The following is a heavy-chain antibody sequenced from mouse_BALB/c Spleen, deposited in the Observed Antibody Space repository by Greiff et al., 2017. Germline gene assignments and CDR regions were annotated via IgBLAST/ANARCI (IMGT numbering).Heavy chain of an antibody. D-gene: IGHD2-4*01. J-gene: IGHJ3*01. CDR1: GYSFTSYY. V-gene: IGHV1S135*01. Sequence: EVQLQQSGPELMKPGASVKISCKASGYSFTSYYMNWVKQSHGKSLEWIGYIDPFNGGTSYNQKFKGKATLTVDKSSSTAYMHLSSLTSEDSAVYYCARRMGDYYEYDGGSWFAYWGQGTLVTVSA. CDR3: ARRMGDYYEYDGGSWFAY. CDR2: IDPFNGGT.